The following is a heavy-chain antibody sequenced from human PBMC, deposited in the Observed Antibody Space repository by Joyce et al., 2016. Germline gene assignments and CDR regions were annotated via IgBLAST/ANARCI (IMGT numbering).Heavy chain of an antibody. CDR3: ARVTWFGDKGFDY. J-gene: IGHJ4*02. Sequence: QVQLQESGPGLVKPSQTLSLTCSVSGGSISSGDYYWSWIRQPPGKGLEWSGYIYYTGSTYYNLSLMSRITMSVDTSKNQFSLKLSSVTAADTAVYYCARVTWFGDKGFDYWGQGTLVTVSS. CDR2: IYYTGST. D-gene: IGHD3-10*01. CDR1: GGSISSGDYY. V-gene: IGHV4-30-4*01.